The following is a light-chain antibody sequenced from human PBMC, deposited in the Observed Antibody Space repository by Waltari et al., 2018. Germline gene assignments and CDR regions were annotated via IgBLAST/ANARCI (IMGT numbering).Light chain of an antibody. Sequence: EMTQSPDSLPVSLGERVTINCKSSQSVLYNFNNKNYLAWFQQKPGQPPKLLIRWASTREPGVPDRFSGSGSGTDFTLTISSLQTEDVAVYYCQQYLTLPYSFGQGTKLEIK. CDR3: QQYLTLPYS. V-gene: IGKV4-1*01. CDR2: WAS. CDR1: QSVLYNFNNKNY. J-gene: IGKJ2*03.